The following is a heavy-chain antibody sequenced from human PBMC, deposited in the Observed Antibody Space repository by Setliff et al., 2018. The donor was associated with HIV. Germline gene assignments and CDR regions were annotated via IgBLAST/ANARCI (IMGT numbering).Heavy chain of an antibody. CDR3: AREVDVVTTSDAFDI. J-gene: IGHJ3*02. CDR2: IYHSGNT. V-gene: IGHV4-38-2*02. CDR1: GDSISSDFY. Sequence: SETLSLTCTVSGDSISSDFYWGWIRQPPGKGLEWIGSIYHSGNTYYMPSLQSRVTISVDMSMNQFSLKLTSVTAADTAVYYCAREVDVVTTSDAFDIWGQGTMVTVSS. D-gene: IGHD2-21*02.